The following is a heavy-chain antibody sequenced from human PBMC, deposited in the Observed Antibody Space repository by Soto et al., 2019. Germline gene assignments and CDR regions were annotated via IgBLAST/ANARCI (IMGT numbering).Heavy chain of an antibody. Sequence: QVQLVESGGGVVQPGRSLRLSCAASGFTFSSYGMHWVRQAPGKGLEWVAVISYDGSNKYYADSVKGRFTISRDNSKNTLYLQMNSLSAEDTAVYYCAITVGDWGQGTLVTVSS. CDR1: GFTFSSYG. V-gene: IGHV3-30*03. J-gene: IGHJ4*02. CDR3: AITVGD. D-gene: IGHD3-16*01. CDR2: ISYDGSNK.